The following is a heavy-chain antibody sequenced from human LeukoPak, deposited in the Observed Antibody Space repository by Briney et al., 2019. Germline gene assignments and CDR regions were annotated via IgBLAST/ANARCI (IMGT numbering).Heavy chain of an antibody. CDR2: INHSGST. CDR1: GGSFSGYY. J-gene: IGHJ4*02. V-gene: IGHV4-34*01. Sequence: SETLSLTCAVYGGSFSGYYWSWIRQPPGKGLEWIGEINHSGSTNYNPSLKSRVTISVDTSKNQFSLKLSSVTAADTAVYYCATSGGSGRLYDYWGQGTLVTVSP. CDR3: ATSGGSGRLYDY. D-gene: IGHD2-15*01.